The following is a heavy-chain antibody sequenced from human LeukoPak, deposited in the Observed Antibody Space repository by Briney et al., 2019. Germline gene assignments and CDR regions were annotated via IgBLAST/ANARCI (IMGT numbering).Heavy chain of an antibody. CDR3: ARLGYYYYYMDV. Sequence: SETLSLTCTVSGGSISSSSYYWGWIRQPPGKGLEGMGSIYYSGSTYYNPSLKSRVTISVDTSKNQFSLKLSSVTAADTTVYYCARLGYYYYYMDVWGKGTTVTVSS. CDR1: GGSISSSSYY. J-gene: IGHJ6*03. V-gene: IGHV4-39*01. CDR2: IYYSGST.